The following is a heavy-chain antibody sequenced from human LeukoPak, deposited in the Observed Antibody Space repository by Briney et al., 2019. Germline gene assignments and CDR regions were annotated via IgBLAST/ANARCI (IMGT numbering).Heavy chain of an antibody. V-gene: IGHV1-2*02. Sequence: ASVKVSCKASGYTFTDYYMHWVRQAPGQGLEWMGWINPNSGGTNYAQKFQGRVTMTRDTSISTAYIELSRLRSDDTAVYYCARDLCTMIVVYYFDYWGQGTLVTVSS. CDR1: GYTFTDYY. CDR3: ARDLCTMIVVYYFDY. J-gene: IGHJ4*02. CDR2: INPNSGGT. D-gene: IGHD3-22*01.